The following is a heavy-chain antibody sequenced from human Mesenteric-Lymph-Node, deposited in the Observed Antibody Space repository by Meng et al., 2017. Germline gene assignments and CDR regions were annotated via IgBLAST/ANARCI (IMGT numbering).Heavy chain of an antibody. CDR3: ARDDTYGSLDY. Sequence: QVQLVQSGSELKKPGASVRASCKASGDTFTRYSTNWFRQAPGQGLEWMGWINTNTGNPTSAQGFTGRFLFSLDTSVSTAYLHILNLKAEDTAMYYCARDDTYGSLDYWGQGTLVTVSS. J-gene: IGHJ4*02. D-gene: IGHD3-10*01. CDR1: GDTFTRYS. CDR2: INTNTGNP. V-gene: IGHV7-4-1*01.